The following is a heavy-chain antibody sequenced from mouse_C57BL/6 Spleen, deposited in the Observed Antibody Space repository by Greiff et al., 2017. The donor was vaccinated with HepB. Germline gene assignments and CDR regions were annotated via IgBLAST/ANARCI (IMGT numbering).Heavy chain of an antibody. Sequence: VKLMESGPELVKPGASVKISCKASGYAFSSSWMNWVKQRPGKGLEWIGRIYPGDGDTNYNGKFKGKATLTADKSSSTAYMQLSSLTSEDSAVYFCARHYSNYLYYFDYWGQGTTLTVSS. CDR2: IYPGDGDT. V-gene: IGHV1-82*01. D-gene: IGHD2-5*01. CDR3: ARHYSNYLYYFDY. CDR1: GYAFSSSW. J-gene: IGHJ2*01.